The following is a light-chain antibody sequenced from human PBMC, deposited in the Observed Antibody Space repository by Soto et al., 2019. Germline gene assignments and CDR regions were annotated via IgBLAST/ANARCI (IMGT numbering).Light chain of an antibody. Sequence: QSVLTQPASVSGSPGQSITLSCTGTSSDVGGYKYVSWYQHHPGKAPKLMIYEVSNRPSGVSNRFSGSKSGNTASLTISGLQAEDEADYYCSSYTTSSIVFGTGTKVT. J-gene: IGLJ1*01. CDR1: SSDVGGYKY. CDR2: EVS. V-gene: IGLV2-14*01. CDR3: SSYTTSSIV.